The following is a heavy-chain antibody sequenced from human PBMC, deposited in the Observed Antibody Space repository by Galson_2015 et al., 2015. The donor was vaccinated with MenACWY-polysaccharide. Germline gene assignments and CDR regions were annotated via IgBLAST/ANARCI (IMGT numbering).Heavy chain of an antibody. CDR1: HDSISSSY. CDR3: ARRSLDNWYFDL. Sequence: LSLTCTVSHDSISSSYWSWIRQSADKGLESIGRIHATGSTAYNPSFRSRVAMSVDLPRNKFSLRLASMTASDTAMYYCARRSLDNWYFDLWGRGTLVIVSS. D-gene: IGHD1-1*01. CDR2: IHATGST. J-gene: IGHJ2*01. V-gene: IGHV4-4*07.